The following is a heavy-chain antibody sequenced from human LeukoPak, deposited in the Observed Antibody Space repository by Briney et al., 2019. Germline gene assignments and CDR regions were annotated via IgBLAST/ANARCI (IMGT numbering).Heavy chain of an antibody. D-gene: IGHD3-3*01. Sequence: GGSLRLSCVASGFTFSNYGMHWVRQAPGKGLEWVAVISDDGNSEYYVDSVKGRFTISRDNSKNTLYLQMNSLRAEDTAVYYCARAGDFWSGYFDYWGQGTLVTVSS. J-gene: IGHJ4*02. V-gene: IGHV3-30*03. CDR3: ARAGDFWSGYFDY. CDR1: GFTFSNYG. CDR2: ISDDGNSE.